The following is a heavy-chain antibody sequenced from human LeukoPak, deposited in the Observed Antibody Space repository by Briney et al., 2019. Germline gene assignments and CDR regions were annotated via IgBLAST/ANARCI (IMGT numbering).Heavy chain of an antibody. J-gene: IGHJ3*02. CDR2: INPNSGGT. CDR3: ARDSRYCSSTSCEGHDAFDI. V-gene: IGHV1-2*02. Sequence: GASVKVSCKASGYTFTGYYMHWVRQAPGQGLEWMGWINPNSGGTNYAQKFQGRVTMTRDTSISTAYMELSRLRSDDTAVYYCARDSRYCSSTSCEGHDAFDIWGQGTMVTVSS. CDR1: GYTFTGYY. D-gene: IGHD2-2*01.